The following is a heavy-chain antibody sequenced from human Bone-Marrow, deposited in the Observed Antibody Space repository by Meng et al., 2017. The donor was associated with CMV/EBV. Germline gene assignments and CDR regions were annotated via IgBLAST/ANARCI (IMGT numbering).Heavy chain of an antibody. D-gene: IGHD2-2*02. Sequence: GGSLKISCAASGFTFSSYAMSWVRQAPGKGLEWVSAISGSGGSTYYADSVKGRFTISRDNSKNTLYLQMNSLRAEDTAVYYCAKGSSQNDLIVVVPAAIVPYIDSWGQGTLVTVSS. CDR2: ISGSGGST. CDR3: AKGSSQNDLIVVVPAAIVPYIDS. CDR1: GFTFSSYA. J-gene: IGHJ4*02. V-gene: IGHV3-23*01.